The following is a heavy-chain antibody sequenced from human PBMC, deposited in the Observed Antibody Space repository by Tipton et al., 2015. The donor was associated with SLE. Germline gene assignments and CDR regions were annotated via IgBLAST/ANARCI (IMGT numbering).Heavy chain of an antibody. CDR2: ISAYNGNT. Sequence: QSGPEVKKPGASVKVSCKASGYTFTSYGISWVRQAPGQGLEWMGWISAYNGNTNYAQKLQGRVTMTTDTSTSTAYMELRSLRSDDPAVYYCARVYYDSSGYPEWYFDLWGRGTLVTVSS. J-gene: IGHJ2*01. CDR3: ARVYYDSSGYPEWYFDL. V-gene: IGHV1-18*01. CDR1: GYTFTSYG. D-gene: IGHD3-22*01.